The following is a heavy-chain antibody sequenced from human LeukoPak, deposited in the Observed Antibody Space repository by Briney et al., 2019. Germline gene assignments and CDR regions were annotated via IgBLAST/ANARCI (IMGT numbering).Heavy chain of an antibody. Sequence: PGGSLRLSCAAPGFTFSSYAMSWVRQAPGKGLEWVSAISGSGGSTYYADSVKGRFTISRDNSKNTLYLQMNSLRAEDTAVYYCAKDPPTYYYDRSGYPFDYWGQGTLVTVSS. J-gene: IGHJ4*02. CDR3: AKDPPTYYYDRSGYPFDY. CDR1: GFTFSSYA. CDR2: ISGSGGST. D-gene: IGHD3-22*01. V-gene: IGHV3-23*01.